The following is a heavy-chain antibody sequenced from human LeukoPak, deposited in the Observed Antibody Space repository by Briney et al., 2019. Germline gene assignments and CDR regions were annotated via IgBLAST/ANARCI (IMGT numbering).Heavy chain of an antibody. Sequence: ALVKVSCKTSGYTFTGYYVHWVRQAPGQGLEWMGWINPNSGGTSYAQKFQDWVTMTRDTSLSTAYMELSRLRSDDTAIYYCARERGDYYGSGRLRSLDYWGQGTLVTVSS. CDR2: INPNSGGT. D-gene: IGHD3-10*01. CDR3: ARERGDYYGSGRLRSLDY. V-gene: IGHV1-2*04. J-gene: IGHJ4*02. CDR1: GYTFTGYY.